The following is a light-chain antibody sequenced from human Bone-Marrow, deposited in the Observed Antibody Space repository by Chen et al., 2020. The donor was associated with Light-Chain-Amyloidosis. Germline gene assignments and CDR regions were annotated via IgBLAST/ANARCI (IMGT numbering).Light chain of an antibody. CDR2: GNS. CDR1: SSNIGAGYD. J-gene: IGLJ2*01. CDR3: QSYDSPNVV. Sequence: QSVLPQPPSVSGAPGQRVTISCTGSSSNIGAGYDVHWYQQLPGTAPKLLIYGNSNRPSGVPDRFSGSNSGTSASLAITGLQAEDEADYYCQSYDSPNVVFGGGTKLTVL. V-gene: IGLV1-40*01.